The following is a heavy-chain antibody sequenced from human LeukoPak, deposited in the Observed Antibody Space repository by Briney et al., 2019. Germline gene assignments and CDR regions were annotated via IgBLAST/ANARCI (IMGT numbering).Heavy chain of an antibody. CDR1: GYTLTGYY. CDR2: INPDSGGT. V-gene: IGHV1-2*02. Sequence: GASVQVSCKASGYTLTGYYIHWVRQAPGQGLEWMGWINPDSGGTNYAQKFQGRVTMTRDTFINTAYMELNRLRSDDTAVYYCARELHSGTYLFLDYWGQGTLVTVSS. CDR3: ARELHSGTYLFLDY. D-gene: IGHD1-26*01. J-gene: IGHJ4*02.